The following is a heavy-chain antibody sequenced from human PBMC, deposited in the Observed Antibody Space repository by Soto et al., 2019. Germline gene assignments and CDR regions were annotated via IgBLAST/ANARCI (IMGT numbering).Heavy chain of an antibody. J-gene: IGHJ4*02. V-gene: IGHV1-18*01. Sequence: QVQLVQSGAEVKKPGASVKVSCKASGYTFTSYGISWVRQAPGQGLEWMGWIRAYNGDTNYAQKLLGRVTMTPDTSTSSAYMELRSLRSDDTAVYYCARDPRAYYSSSWYEDYFDYWGQGTLVTFSS. CDR2: IRAYNGDT. D-gene: IGHD6-13*01. CDR1: GYTFTSYG. CDR3: ARDPRAYYSSSWYEDYFDY.